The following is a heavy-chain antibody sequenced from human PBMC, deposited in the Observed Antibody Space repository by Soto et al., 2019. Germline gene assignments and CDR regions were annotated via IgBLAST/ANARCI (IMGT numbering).Heavy chain of an antibody. D-gene: IGHD3-3*01. CDR2: IDWDDAK. Sequence: ASGATQVNHTQTLTLTITFSGFSFITRRMTVAWIRQPPGKALEWLARIDWDDAKFFNTSLKTRLTVSKDTSKNQVVLALTNMDPVDSGIYYCVWRIFERAQRYLLAYRSQRTVDP. CDR3: VWRIFERAQRYLLAYRSQRTVDP. CDR1: GFSFITRRMT. V-gene: IGHV2-70*04. J-gene: IGHJ5*02.